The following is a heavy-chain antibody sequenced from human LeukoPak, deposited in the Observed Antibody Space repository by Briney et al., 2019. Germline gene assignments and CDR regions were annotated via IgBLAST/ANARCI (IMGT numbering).Heavy chain of an antibody. Sequence: GESLKISCKGSGYSFTSYWIGWVRQMPGKGLEWMGIIYPGDSDTRYSPSFQGQVTISADKSISAAYLQWSNLKASDTAMYYCARKYCSSTSCPFDPWGQGTLVTVSS. CDR1: GYSFTSYW. J-gene: IGHJ5*02. V-gene: IGHV5-51*01. CDR2: IYPGDSDT. D-gene: IGHD2-2*01. CDR3: ARKYCSSTSCPFDP.